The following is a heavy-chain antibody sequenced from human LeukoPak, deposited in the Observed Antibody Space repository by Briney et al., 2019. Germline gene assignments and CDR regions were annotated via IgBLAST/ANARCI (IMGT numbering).Heavy chain of an antibody. V-gene: IGHV4-59*01. CDR2: ISYSGTT. J-gene: IGHJ4*02. Sequence: SETLSLTCTVSGGSISSYYWSWIRQPPGKGLEWIWYISYSGTTNYNPSLKSRVTISVDTSKHQFSLKLSSVTAADTAVYYCARGGGYNSPFGYWGQGTLVTVSS. CDR3: ARGGGYNSPFGY. CDR1: GGSISSYY. D-gene: IGHD5-24*01.